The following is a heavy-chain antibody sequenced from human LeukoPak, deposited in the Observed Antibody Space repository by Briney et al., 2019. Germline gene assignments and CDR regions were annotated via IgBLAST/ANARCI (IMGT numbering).Heavy chain of an antibody. V-gene: IGHV3-11*01. CDR1: GFTFSDYY. Sequence: SGGSLRLSCAASGFTFSDYYMSWIRQAPGKGLEWVSYISSSGSTIYYADSVKGRFTISRDNAKNSLYLQMNSLRAEDTAVYYCARDRSYYDFWSAPSMDVWGQGTTVTVSS. CDR3: ARDRSYYDFWSAPSMDV. J-gene: IGHJ6*02. D-gene: IGHD3-3*01. CDR2: ISSSGSTI.